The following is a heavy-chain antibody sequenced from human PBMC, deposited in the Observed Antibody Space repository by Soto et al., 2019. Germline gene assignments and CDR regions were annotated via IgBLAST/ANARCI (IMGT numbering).Heavy chain of an antibody. J-gene: IGHJ6*02. CDR3: TVVAPSGSYYYGMDV. V-gene: IGHV1-3*01. CDR2: INAGNGNT. CDR1: GYTFTSYA. D-gene: IGHD2-15*01. Sequence: QVQLVQSGAEVKKPGASVKVSCKASGYTFTSYAMHWVRQAPGQRLEWMGWINAGNGNTKYSQKFQGRVTITRDTSASTAYMELSSLRSEDTAVYYCTVVAPSGSYYYGMDVWGQGTTVTVSS.